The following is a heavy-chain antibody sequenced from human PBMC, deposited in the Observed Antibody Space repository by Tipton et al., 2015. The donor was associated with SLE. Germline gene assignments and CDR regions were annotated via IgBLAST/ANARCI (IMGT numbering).Heavy chain of an antibody. V-gene: IGHV4-39*07. CDR1: GGSISSSSYY. CDR3: ARDRTGGGVYYFDY. Sequence: LRLSCTVSGGSISSSSYYWGWIRQPPGKGLEWIGSIYYSGSTYYNPSLKSRVTISVGTSKNQFSLKLSSVTAADTAVYYCARDRTGGGVYYFDYWGQGTLVTVSS. D-gene: IGHD1-14*01. J-gene: IGHJ4*02. CDR2: IYYSGST.